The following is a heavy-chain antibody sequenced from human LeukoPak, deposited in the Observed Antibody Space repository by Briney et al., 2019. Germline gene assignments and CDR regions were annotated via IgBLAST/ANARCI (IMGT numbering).Heavy chain of an antibody. D-gene: IGHD6-13*01. CDR3: AKEYSSSWYYFDY. Sequence: AFSGICCSTYYADSVKGRFTISRDNSKNTLYLQMNSLRAEDTAVFYCAKEYSSSWYYFDYWGQGTLVTVSS. V-gene: IGHV3-23*01. J-gene: IGHJ4*02. CDR2: FSGICCST.